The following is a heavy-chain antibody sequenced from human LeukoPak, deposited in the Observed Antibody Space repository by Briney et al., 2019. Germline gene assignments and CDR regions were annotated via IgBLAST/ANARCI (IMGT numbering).Heavy chain of an antibody. V-gene: IGHV3-30-3*01. J-gene: IGHJ4*02. Sequence: GGSLRLSCAASGFTFSSYAMHWVRQAPGKGLEWVAVISYDGSNKYYADSVKGRFTISRDNSKNTLYLQMNSLRAEDTAVYYCARGEVGLTTVTVFDYWGQGTLVTVSS. CDR2: ISYDGSNK. D-gene: IGHD4-17*01. CDR1: GFTFSSYA. CDR3: ARGEVGLTTVTVFDY.